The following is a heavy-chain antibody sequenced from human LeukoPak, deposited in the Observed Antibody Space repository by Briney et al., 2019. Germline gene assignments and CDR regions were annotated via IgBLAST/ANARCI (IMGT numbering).Heavy chain of an antibody. Sequence: PGGSLRLSCAASGFTFSSYEMSWVRQAPGKGLEWVSYISSSGSTIYYADSVKGRFTISRDNAKSSLYLRMNSLRAEDTAVYYCARGRSMVRGFNWFDPWGQGTLVTVSS. V-gene: IGHV3-48*03. J-gene: IGHJ5*02. CDR1: GFTFSSYE. CDR2: ISSSGSTI. CDR3: ARGRSMVRGFNWFDP. D-gene: IGHD3-10*01.